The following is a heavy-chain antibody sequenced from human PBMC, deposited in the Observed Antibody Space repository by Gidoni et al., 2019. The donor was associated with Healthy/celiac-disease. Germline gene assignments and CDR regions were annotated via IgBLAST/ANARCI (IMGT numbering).Heavy chain of an antibody. CDR2: IIPIFGTA. D-gene: IGHD2-2*01. Sequence: QVQLVQSGPEVKKPGSSVKVSCKASGGTFSSYAISWVRQAPGQGLEWMGGIIPIFGTANYAQKFQGRVTITADKSTSTAYMELSSLRSEDTAVYYWARESGIVVVPAAPNWFDPWGQGTLVTVSS. V-gene: IGHV1-69*06. CDR3: ARESGIVVVPAAPNWFDP. J-gene: IGHJ5*02. CDR1: GGTFSSYA.